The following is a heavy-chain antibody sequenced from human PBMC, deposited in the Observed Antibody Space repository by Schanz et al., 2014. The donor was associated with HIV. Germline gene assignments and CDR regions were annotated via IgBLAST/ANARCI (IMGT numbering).Heavy chain of an antibody. J-gene: IGHJ5*02. V-gene: IGHV1-8*01. Sequence: QVQLVQSGGEVKKPGASVKVSCKASGYTFSNFDINWVRQATGQGLEWMGWMNPNSGNTGYAQKFRGRVTMTRNTSTGTAYMELSSLRSDDTAVYYCARGRRDVSMIVLYWLDPWGQGTLVTVSS. CDR1: GYTFSNFD. CDR2: MNPNSGNT. CDR3: ARGRRDVSMIVLYWLDP. D-gene: IGHD3-22*01.